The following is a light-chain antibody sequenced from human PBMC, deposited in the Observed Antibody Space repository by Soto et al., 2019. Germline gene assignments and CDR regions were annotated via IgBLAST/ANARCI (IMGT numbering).Light chain of an antibody. CDR3: MQGTHWPIT. CDR2: KVS. V-gene: IGKV2-30*02. Sequence: DVVMTQSPLSLPVTLGQPASISCRSNQSLVHSDGIAYFSWFQQRPGRSPRRLIYKVSNRGSGVPARFRGSGSGPDFAPKISRGEAEDFWVYYCMQGTHWPITFGQGTRLEI. J-gene: IGKJ5*01. CDR1: QSLVHSDGIAY.